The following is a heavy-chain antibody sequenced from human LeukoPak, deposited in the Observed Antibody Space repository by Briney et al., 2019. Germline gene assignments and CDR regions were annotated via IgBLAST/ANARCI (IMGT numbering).Heavy chain of an antibody. D-gene: IGHD5-12*01. CDR3: ARDPRGYGGYPVFDY. J-gene: IGHJ4*02. CDR2: IYHSGST. Sequence: PSETLSLTCAVSGGSISSSNWWSWVRQPPGKGLEWIGEIYHSGSTNYNPSLKGRVTISVDKSKNQFSLKLSSVTAADTAVYYCARDPRGYGGYPVFDYWGQGTLVTVSS. V-gene: IGHV4-4*02. CDR1: GGSISSSNW.